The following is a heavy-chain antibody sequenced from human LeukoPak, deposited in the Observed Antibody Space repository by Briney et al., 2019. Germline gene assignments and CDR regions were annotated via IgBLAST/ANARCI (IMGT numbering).Heavy chain of an antibody. CDR3: ARSPLGIAPFDY. D-gene: IGHD7-27*01. CDR2: IRNKANRYTT. Sequence: GGSLRLSCAASGFTFSDHHMDWVRQDPGEGLEWVARIRNKANRYTTEYAASVKGRFTISRDDSENSLYLQMDSLKTEDTAVYYRARSPLGIAPFDYWGQGTLVTVSS. CDR1: GFTFSDHH. J-gene: IGHJ4*02. V-gene: IGHV3-72*01.